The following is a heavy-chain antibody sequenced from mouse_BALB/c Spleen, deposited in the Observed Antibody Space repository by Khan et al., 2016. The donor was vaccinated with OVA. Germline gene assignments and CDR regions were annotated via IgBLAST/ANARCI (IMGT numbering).Heavy chain of an antibody. Sequence: QVQLKQSGPELVKPGASVRISCKASGYTFANFYIHWVRQRPGQGLEWIGWIYPGNVNIKNNEKLKGKATLTADKSSSTTYMQLSSLTSEDSAVYFCAREGYYGNYRAWFAYWGQGTLVTVSA. CDR3: AREGYYGNYRAWFAY. CDR2: IYPGNVNI. CDR1: GYTFANFY. J-gene: IGHJ3*01. V-gene: IGHV1S56*01. D-gene: IGHD2-1*01.